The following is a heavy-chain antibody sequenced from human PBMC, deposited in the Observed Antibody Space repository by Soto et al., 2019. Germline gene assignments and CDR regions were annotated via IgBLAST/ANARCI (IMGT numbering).Heavy chain of an antibody. J-gene: IGHJ4*02. CDR1: GFTFSTYW. CDR2: INEDGSQT. D-gene: IGHD6-13*01. Sequence: EVQLVESGGGLVQPGGSLRLSCAVSGFTFSTYWMGWVRQAPGKGLEGVANINEDGSQTYYMNSVKGRFTNSRDNAKNSLYLQMNSLRAEDTAVYYCARASIIEAAGLGVYWGQGTLVTVSS. V-gene: IGHV3-7*01. CDR3: ARASIIEAAGLGVY.